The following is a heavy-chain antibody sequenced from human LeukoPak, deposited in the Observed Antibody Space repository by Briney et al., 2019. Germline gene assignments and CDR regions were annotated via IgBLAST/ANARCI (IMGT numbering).Heavy chain of an antibody. V-gene: IGHV4-4*07. J-gene: IGHJ3*02. CDR3: ARDPMAGTFRAFDI. CDR1: GASIGSFY. D-gene: IGHD6-19*01. Sequence: PSETLSLTCTVSGASIGSFYWVWIRQPAGKGLEWIGRIYSRGSTNYNPSLQSRVTMSVDTSKNQISLKLSSVTAADTAVYYCARDPMAGTFRAFDIWGQGTMVTVSS. CDR2: IYSRGST.